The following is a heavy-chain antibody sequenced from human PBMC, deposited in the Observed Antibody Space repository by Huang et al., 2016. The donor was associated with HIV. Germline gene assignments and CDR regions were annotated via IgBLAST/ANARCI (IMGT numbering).Heavy chain of an antibody. V-gene: IGHV1-69*13. CDR2: VLPIFGTT. J-gene: IGHJ5*02. D-gene: IGHD3-22*01. CDR3: ASAYDNTRRTP. CDR1: GGSFGTSD. Sequence: QVQLVQSGAEVKKPGSSVKVSCKASGGSFGTSDINWVRQAPGQGLEWMGGVLPIFGTTNYAQNFQGRVTITADESTRTAYMELRSLRSEDTAVYFCASAYDNTRRTPWGQGTLVTVSS.